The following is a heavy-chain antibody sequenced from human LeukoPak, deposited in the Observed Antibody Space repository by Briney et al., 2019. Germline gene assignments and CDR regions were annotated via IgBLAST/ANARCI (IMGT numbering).Heavy chain of an antibody. CDR3: AREKRGYSYGSFDY. D-gene: IGHD5-18*01. CDR2: INHSGST. CDR1: GGSFRGYY. V-gene: IGHV4-34*01. Sequence: SETLSLTCAVYGGSFRGYYWSGLRQPPGKGVEWLGDINHSGSTNYTPSIKNRVTISVETSKNQFSLKLSSVTAADTAVYYCAREKRGYSYGSFDYWGQGTLVTVSP. J-gene: IGHJ4*02.